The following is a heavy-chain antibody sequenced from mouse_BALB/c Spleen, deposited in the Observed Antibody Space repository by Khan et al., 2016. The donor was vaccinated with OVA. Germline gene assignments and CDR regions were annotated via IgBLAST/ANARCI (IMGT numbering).Heavy chain of an antibody. D-gene: IGHD1-1*01. V-gene: IGHV1-87*01. J-gene: IGHJ2*01. Sequence: QVQLQQSGAELARPGTSVKLSCTASGYTFTNYWMQWVKQRPGQGLEWIGTTYPGNGDTRSTQTFKVKATLTAAKSSNTAYMQLSSLASEDSAVYYCARGGITTGYCDYWGLGTTLTVAS. CDR1: GYTFTNYW. CDR3: ARGGITTGYCDY. CDR2: TYPGNGDT.